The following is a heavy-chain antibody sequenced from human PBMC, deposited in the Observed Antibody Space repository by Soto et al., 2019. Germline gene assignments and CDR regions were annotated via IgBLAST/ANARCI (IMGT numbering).Heavy chain of an antibody. J-gene: IGHJ4*02. CDR3: TRLRTPDPPNCSSTSCYAG. CDR1: GFTFSGSA. CDR2: IRSKANSYAT. V-gene: IGHV3-73*01. Sequence: PGGSLRLSCAASGFTFSGSAMHWVRQASGKGLEWVGRIRSKANSYATAYAASVKGRFTISRDDSKNTAYLQMNSLKTEDTAVYYCTRLRTPDPPNCSSTSCYAGWGQGTLVTVSS. D-gene: IGHD2-2*01.